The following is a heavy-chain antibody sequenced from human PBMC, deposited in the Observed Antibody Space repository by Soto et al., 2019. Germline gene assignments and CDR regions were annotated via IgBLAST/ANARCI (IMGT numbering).Heavy chain of an antibody. V-gene: IGHV3-33*01. CDR3: GRESSSGRRDRIDN. J-gene: IGHJ4*02. CDR2: IRYDGTNT. D-gene: IGHD6-19*01. CDR1: GFTFSNHG. Sequence: QVKLVESGGGVVQPGRSLRLSCAASGFTFSNHGMHWVRQAPGKGLEWVTVIRYDGTNTFYADSVKGRFTISRDISENTVVLQMNSLRAEDTAVYYWGRESSSGRRDRIDNWGQGTLVTVSS.